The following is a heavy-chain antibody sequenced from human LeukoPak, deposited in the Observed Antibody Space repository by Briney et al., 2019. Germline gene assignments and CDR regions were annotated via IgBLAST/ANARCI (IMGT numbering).Heavy chain of an antibody. J-gene: IGHJ5*02. Sequence: GGSLRLSCAASGFTFSTFWMNWVRQVPGKGLEWVANINQVGSERNYVDSVKGRFTISRDNAKNSHYLQMNCLRAEDTAGYYCARGASISPWGQGTPVTVSS. V-gene: IGHV3-7*03. D-gene: IGHD6-13*01. CDR1: GFTFSTFW. CDR2: INQVGSER. CDR3: ARGASISP.